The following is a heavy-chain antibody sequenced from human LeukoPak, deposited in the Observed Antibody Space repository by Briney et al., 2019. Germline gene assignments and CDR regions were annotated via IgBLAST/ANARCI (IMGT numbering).Heavy chain of an antibody. D-gene: IGHD6-19*01. J-gene: IGHJ6*02. Sequence: GRSLRLSCAASGFTFSSYAMHWVRQAPGKGLEWVAVISYDGSNKYYADSVKGRFTISRDNSKNTLYLQMNSLRAEDTAVYYCARAPGPSIAVAVQVDYGMDVWGQGTTVTVSS. CDR1: GFTFSSYA. V-gene: IGHV3-30-3*01. CDR2: ISYDGSNK. CDR3: ARAPGPSIAVAVQVDYGMDV.